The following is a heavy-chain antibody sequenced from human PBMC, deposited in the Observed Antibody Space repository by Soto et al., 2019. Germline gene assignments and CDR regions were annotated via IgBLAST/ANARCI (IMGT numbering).Heavy chain of an antibody. CDR2: IYHTGST. CDR1: GGSVSRGGYY. J-gene: IGHJ3*02. CDR3: ARDCGGDCSADDAFDI. V-gene: IGHV4-31*03. Sequence: PSETLFLTCTVSGGSVSRGGYYWTWIRQHPGRGLEWIGDIYHTGSTYYNPSLKSRVTISVDKSKNQFSLKLSSVTAADTAVYYCARDCGGDCSADDAFDIWGQGTMVTVSS. D-gene: IGHD2-21*01.